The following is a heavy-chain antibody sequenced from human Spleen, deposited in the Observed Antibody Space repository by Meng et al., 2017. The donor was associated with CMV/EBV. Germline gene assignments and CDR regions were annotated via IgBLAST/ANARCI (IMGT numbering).Heavy chain of an antibody. J-gene: IGHJ5*02. CDR2: INSDGSST. V-gene: IGHV3-74*01. CDR3: ARSLPDFEYSSEFDP. D-gene: IGHD6-6*01. Sequence: SGFTYSSYWMHWVRQAPGKGLVWVSRINSDGSSTRYEDSVKGRFTISRDNAKNTLYLQMNSLRAEDTAVYYCARSLPDFEYSSEFDPWGQGTLVTVSS. CDR1: GFTYSSYW.